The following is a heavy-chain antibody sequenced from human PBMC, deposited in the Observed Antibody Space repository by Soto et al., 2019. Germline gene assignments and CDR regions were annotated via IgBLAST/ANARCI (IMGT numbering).Heavy chain of an antibody. CDR3: ILPKDWRDAFEI. J-gene: IGHJ3*02. CDR2: IYPGDFDT. V-gene: IGHV5-51*03. Sequence: EVRLVRSGAEVKKPGEALKISCKGSGYTFSRYWIGWVRQMPGKGLEWMGIIYPGDFDTTYSPSFQGQVTISDDTSNSTAYLQWSSLKASDTAISYCILPKDWRDAFEIWRQGTMVHVS. CDR1: GYTFSRYW. D-gene: IGHD1-1*01.